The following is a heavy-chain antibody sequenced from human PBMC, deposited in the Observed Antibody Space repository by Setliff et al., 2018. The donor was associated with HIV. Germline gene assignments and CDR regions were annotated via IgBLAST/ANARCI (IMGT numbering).Heavy chain of an antibody. V-gene: IGHV1-2*02. CDR1: GYTFTAYY. CDR2: INPNSGGT. Sequence: ASVKVSCKAYGYTFTAYYMHWVRQAPGQGLEWMGWINPNSGGTNYAQKFRGRVTMTRDTSINTAHMYLSSLRSDDTAVYYCASGWVRQSRTFGGVTVLPPFDFWGQGTLVTVSS. D-gene: IGHD3-16*02. J-gene: IGHJ4*02. CDR3: ASGWVRQSRTFGGVTVLPPFDF.